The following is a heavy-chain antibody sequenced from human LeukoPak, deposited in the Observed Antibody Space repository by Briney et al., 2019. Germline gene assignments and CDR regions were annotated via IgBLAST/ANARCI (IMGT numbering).Heavy chain of an antibody. CDR1: GFTFDDYA. CDR2: ISWNSGSI. CDR3: AKDNDYVWGSYRSYFDY. V-gene: IGHV3-9*01. J-gene: IGHJ4*02. D-gene: IGHD3-16*02. Sequence: GGSLRLSCAASGFTFDDYAMHWVRQAPGKGLEWVSGISWNSGSIGYADSVKGRFTISRDNAKNSLYLQMNSLRAEDTALYYCAKDNDYVWGSYRSYFDYWGQGTLVTVSS.